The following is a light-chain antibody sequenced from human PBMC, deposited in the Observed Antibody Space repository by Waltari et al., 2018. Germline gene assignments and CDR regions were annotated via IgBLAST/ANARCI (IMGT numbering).Light chain of an antibody. CDR2: FAS. Sequence: EIVLTQSPDFQSVTPKEKVTITCRASQSICSSLHWYQQKPDQSPKLVSKFASQSFSGVPSRFSGSGSGTDFTLTINSLEAEDAATYYCHQSNSLPYTFGQGTKLEIK. V-gene: IGKV6-21*01. CDR3: HQSNSLPYT. J-gene: IGKJ2*01. CDR1: QSICSS.